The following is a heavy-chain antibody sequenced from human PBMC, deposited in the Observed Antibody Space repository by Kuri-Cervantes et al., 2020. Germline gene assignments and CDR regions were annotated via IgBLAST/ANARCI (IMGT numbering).Heavy chain of an antibody. CDR1: GYTFASFG. V-gene: IGHV1-18*01. D-gene: IGHD2-15*01. J-gene: IGHJ6*02. CDR2: VSAYNGDT. Sequence: ASVKVSCKASGYTFASFGISWVRQAPGQGLEWMGWVSAYNGDTKYAPKLQGRVTMTTDTSTSTAYMELRSLTSDDTAVYYCAREDCSGGSCYSGGELLYGMDVWGQGTTVTVSS. CDR3: AREDCSGGSCYSGGELLYGMDV.